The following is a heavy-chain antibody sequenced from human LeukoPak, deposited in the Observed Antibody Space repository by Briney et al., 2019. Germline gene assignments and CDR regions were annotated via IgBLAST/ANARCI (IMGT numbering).Heavy chain of an antibody. V-gene: IGHV1-18*01. Sequence: ASVKVSCKASGYTFTSYGISWVRQAPGQGLEWMGWISAYNGNTNYAQKFQGRVTITADKSTSTAYMELSSLRSEDTAVYYCARESGYSYGYGGVFDYWGQGTLVTVSS. D-gene: IGHD5-18*01. CDR1: GYTFTSYG. CDR3: ARESGYSYGYGGVFDY. J-gene: IGHJ4*02. CDR2: ISAYNGNT.